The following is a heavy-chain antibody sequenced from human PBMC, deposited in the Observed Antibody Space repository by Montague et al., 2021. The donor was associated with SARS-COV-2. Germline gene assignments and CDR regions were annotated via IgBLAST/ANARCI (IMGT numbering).Heavy chain of an antibody. CDR3: ARRGQGYCSSTRCQYAFDI. V-gene: IGHV4-59*08. CDR1: GGSISSYY. D-gene: IGHD2-2*01. CDR2: IYYSGST. Sequence: SETLSLTCTVSGGSISSYYWSWIRQPPGKGLEWIGYIYYSGSTNYNPSLKSRVTISVDTSKNQFSLKLSSVTAADTAVYYCARRGQGYCSSTRCQYAFDIWGQGTIVTVSS. J-gene: IGHJ3*02.